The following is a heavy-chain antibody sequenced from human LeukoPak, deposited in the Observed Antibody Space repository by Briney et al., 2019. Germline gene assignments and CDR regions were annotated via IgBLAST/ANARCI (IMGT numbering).Heavy chain of an antibody. CDR2: IYYSGST. Sequence: SATLSLTCTVSGGSISSSSYYWGWIRQPPGKGLEWIGSIYYSGSTYYDPSLKSRVTISVDTSKNQFSLKLSSVTAADTAVYYCARVATIPGGMDVWGQGTTVTVSS. CDR3: ARVATIPGGMDV. J-gene: IGHJ6*02. CDR1: GGSISSSSYY. V-gene: IGHV4-39*01. D-gene: IGHD5-24*01.